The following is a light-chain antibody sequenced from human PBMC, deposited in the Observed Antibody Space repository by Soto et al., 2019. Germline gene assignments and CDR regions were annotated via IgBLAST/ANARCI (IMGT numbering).Light chain of an antibody. V-gene: IGKV3-20*01. CDR2: GGS. CDR3: QQYGSSPIT. Sequence: EIVLTQSPGTLSLSPGERATLSCRASQSVSNNYLAWYQQKPGQAPRLLIYGGSARATGIPARFSGSGSGTDFTLTISRLEPEDFAVYYCQQYGSSPITFGQGTRLEI. CDR1: QSVSNNY. J-gene: IGKJ5*01.